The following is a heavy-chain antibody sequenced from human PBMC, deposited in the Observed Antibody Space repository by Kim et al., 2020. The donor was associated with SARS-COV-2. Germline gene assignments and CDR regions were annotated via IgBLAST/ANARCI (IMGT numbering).Heavy chain of an antibody. CDR2: ISSISGTL. V-gene: IGHV3-9*01. D-gene: IGHD3-16*01. CDR1: GFTFGDYA. Sequence: GGSLRLSCEGSGFTFGDYAMHWVRQVPGKGLEWVAAISSISGTLNYTDSVRGRFTISRDNAKDSVFLEMNQLRTEDTASYFCVKGRLGGFDLWGRGTLVTVSS. CDR3: VKGRLGGFDL. J-gene: IGHJ2*01.